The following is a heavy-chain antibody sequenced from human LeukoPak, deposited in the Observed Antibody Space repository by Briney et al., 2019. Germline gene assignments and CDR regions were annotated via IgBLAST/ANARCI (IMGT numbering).Heavy chain of an antibody. Sequence: PGGSLRLSCAASGFTVSSNYMSWVRQAPGKGLEWVSVIYSGGSTYYADSVKGRFTIHRDNSKNTLYLQMNSLRAEDTAVYYCARSNCSSPSCYTRSCYYYGMDVWGQGTTVTVSS. CDR1: GFTVSSNY. D-gene: IGHD2-2*02. CDR3: ARSNCSSPSCYTRSCYYYGMDV. V-gene: IGHV3-66*02. CDR2: IYSGGST. J-gene: IGHJ6*02.